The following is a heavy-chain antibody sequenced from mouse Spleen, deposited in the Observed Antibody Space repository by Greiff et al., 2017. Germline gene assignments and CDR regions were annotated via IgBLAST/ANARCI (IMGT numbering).Heavy chain of an antibody. CDR2: IWSGGST. D-gene: IGHD4-1*01. V-gene: IGHV2-2*01. CDR1: GFSLTSYG. J-gene: IGHJ3*01. Sequence: VQRVESGPGLVQPSQSLSITCTVSGFSLTSYGVHWVRQSPGKGLEWLGVIWSGGSTDYNAAFISRLSISKDNSKSQVFFKMNSLQADDTAIYYCASELGSWFAYWGQGTLVTVSA. CDR3: ASELGSWFAY.